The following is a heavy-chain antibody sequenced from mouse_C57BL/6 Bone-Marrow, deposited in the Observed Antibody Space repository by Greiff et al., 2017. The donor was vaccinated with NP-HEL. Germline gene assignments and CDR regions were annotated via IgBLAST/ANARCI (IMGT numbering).Heavy chain of an antibody. CDR2: INYDGSST. CDR3: AREGGLRRRTYAMDY. Sequence: EVQLVESGGGLVQPGSSMKLSCTTSGFTFSDYYMAWVRQVPEKGLDWVANINYDGSSTYYLDSLKSRFIISRDNAKNILYLQMSSLKSEDTATYYCAREGGLRRRTYAMDYWGQGTSVTVSS. D-gene: IGHD2-4*01. J-gene: IGHJ4*01. V-gene: IGHV5-16*01. CDR1: GFTFSDYY.